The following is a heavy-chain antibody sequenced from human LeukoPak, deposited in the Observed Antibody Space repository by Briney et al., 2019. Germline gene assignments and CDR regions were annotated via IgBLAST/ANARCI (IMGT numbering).Heavy chain of an antibody. CDR3: ARGVKQYSSGWTAFYYYYYYMDV. Sequence: ASVKVSCKASGYTFTGYYMHWVRQAPGQGLEWMGWINPNSGGTNYAQKFQGRVTMTRDTSISTAYMELSRLRSDDTAVYYCARGVKQYSSGWTAFYYYYYYMDVWGKGTAVTVSS. V-gene: IGHV1-2*02. D-gene: IGHD6-19*01. J-gene: IGHJ6*03. CDR2: INPNSGGT. CDR1: GYTFTGYY.